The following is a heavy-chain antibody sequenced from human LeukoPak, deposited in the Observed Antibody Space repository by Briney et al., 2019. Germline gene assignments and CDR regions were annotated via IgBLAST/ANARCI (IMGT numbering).Heavy chain of an antibody. CDR1: GFNFFTYG. V-gene: IGHV3-33*01. Sequence: GRSLRLSCAASGFNFFTYGMHWVRQAPGKGLEWVAVIRYDGSNKYYADSVKGRFTISRDNSKSTLSLQMNSLRAEDTAVYYCARVGCRGGSCSSRGDYYSGMDVWGQGTTVTVSS. J-gene: IGHJ6*02. CDR2: IRYDGSNK. CDR3: ARVGCRGGSCSSRGDYYSGMDV. D-gene: IGHD2-15*01.